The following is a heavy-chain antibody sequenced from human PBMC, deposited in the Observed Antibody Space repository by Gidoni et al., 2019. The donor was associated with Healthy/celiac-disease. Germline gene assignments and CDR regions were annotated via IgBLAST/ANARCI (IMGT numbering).Heavy chain of an antibody. V-gene: IGHV3-48*02. CDR2: ISSSSSTI. D-gene: IGHD4-17*01. CDR1: GFTFSSYS. CDR3: ARQMTTVTTAPIGY. J-gene: IGHJ4*02. Sequence: EVQLVESVGGFVRPGRSLSLSCAASGFTFSSYSMNWVRQAPGKGLEWVSYISSSSSTIYYAASVKGRFTISRDNAKNSLYLQMNSLRDEDTAVYYCARQMTTVTTAPIGYWGQGTLVTVSS.